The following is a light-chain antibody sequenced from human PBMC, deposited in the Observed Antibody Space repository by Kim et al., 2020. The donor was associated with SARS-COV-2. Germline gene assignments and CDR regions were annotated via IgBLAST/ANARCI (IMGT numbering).Light chain of an antibody. J-gene: IGLJ3*02. V-gene: IGLV3-19*01. CDR1: SLSNYY. Sequence: ALEQTVRLTCQGDSLSNYYATWYQQRPGQAPVLVLYGKYNRPSGIPDRFSGSASGNTASLTITGAQAEDEADYYCNSRDSSGDHVVFGGGTKLTVL. CDR2: GKY. CDR3: NSRDSSGDHVV.